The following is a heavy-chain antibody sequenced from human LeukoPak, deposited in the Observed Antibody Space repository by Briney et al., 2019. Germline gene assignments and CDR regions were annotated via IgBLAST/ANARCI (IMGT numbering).Heavy chain of an antibody. CDR1: GFTFISYT. D-gene: IGHD3-3*01. J-gene: IGHJ6*03. V-gene: IGHV3-21*01. Sequence: GGSLRLSCAASGFTFISYTMNWVRQAPGKGLEWVSSISSSSSYIYYADSVKGRFTISRDNAKKSVYLQMNSLRAEDTAVYYCARVYDFWRGNYYYYMDVWGKGTTVTVSS. CDR2: ISSSSSYI. CDR3: ARVYDFWRGNYYYYMDV.